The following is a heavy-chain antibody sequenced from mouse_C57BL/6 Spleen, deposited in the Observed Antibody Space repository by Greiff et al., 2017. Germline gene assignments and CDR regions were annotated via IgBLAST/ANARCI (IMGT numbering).Heavy chain of an antibody. CDR2: IYPSDSET. CDR3: ARTARYYGSSLFDY. D-gene: IGHD1-1*01. Sequence: QVQLQQPGAELVRPGSSVKLSCKASGYTFTSYWMDWVKQRPGQGLEWIGNIYPSDSETHYNQKFKDKATLTVDKSSSTDYMQLSSLTSEDSAVYYCARTARYYGSSLFDYWGQGTTLTVSS. V-gene: IGHV1-61*01. J-gene: IGHJ2*01. CDR1: GYTFTSYW.